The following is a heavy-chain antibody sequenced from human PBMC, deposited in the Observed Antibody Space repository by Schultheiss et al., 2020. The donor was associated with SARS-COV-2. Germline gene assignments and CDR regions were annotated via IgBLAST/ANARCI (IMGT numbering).Heavy chain of an antibody. D-gene: IGHD3-22*01. CDR3: AISRYYYDSSGYFRGRYYYGMDV. V-gene: IGHV3-23*01. CDR2: ISGSGGST. Sequence: GGSLRLSCAASGFTFSSYGMHWVRQAPGKGLEWVSAISGSGGSTYYADSVKGRFTISRDNSKNTLYLQMNSLRAEDTAIYYCAISRYYYDSSGYFRGRYYYGMDVWGQGTTVTVSS. J-gene: IGHJ6*02. CDR1: GFTFSSYG.